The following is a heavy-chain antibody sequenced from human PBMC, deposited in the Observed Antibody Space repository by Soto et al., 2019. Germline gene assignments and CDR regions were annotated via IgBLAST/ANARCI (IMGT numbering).Heavy chain of an antibody. CDR2: IYYSGST. J-gene: IGHJ6*02. D-gene: IGHD2-2*01. Sequence: QVQLQESGPGQVKPSQTLSLTCTVSGGSISSGGYHWNWIRQHPGKGLEWIGNIYYSGSTSYNPALRSRLTRSVHTSKNQFSLNLSSVTAADTAVYYCATEARGGSEPYQYRYYGMDVWGQGTTVTVSS. CDR3: ATEARGGSEPYQYRYYGMDV. CDR1: GGSISSGGYH. V-gene: IGHV4-31*03.